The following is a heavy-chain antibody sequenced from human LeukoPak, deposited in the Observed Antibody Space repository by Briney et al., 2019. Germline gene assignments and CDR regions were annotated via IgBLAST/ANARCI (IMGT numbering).Heavy chain of an antibody. CDR3: ARVGSYMVRGVIPFDY. CDR2: INPNSGCT. J-gene: IGHJ4*02. CDR1: GYTFTGYY. V-gene: IGHV1-2*02. Sequence: ASVKVSCKASGYTFTGYYMHWVRQAPGQGLEWMGWINPNSGCTNYAQKFQGRVTITRDTSLSTAYLERGRLRSDHTAVYYCARVGSYMVRGVIPFDYWGQGTLVTVSS. D-gene: IGHD3-10*01.